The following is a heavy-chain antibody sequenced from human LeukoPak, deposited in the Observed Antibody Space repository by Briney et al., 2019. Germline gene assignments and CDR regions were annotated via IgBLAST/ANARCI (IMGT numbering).Heavy chain of an antibody. J-gene: IGHJ4*02. D-gene: IGHD6-19*01. V-gene: IGHV3-48*01. CDR2: ISSSSSTL. CDR3: ARLPPLFSSGWYAADY. Sequence: GGSLRLSCAASGFTFSSYAMSWVRQAPGKGLEWVSYISSSSSTLYYADSVKGRFTISRDNAKNSLYLQMNSLRAEDTAVYYCARLPPLFSSGWYAADYWGQGTLVTVSS. CDR1: GFTFSSYA.